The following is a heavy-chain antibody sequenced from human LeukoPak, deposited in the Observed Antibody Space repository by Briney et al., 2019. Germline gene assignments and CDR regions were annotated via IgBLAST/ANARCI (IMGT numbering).Heavy chain of an antibody. Sequence: PGRSLRLSCAASGFTFSSYAMHWVRQAPGKGLEWVAVISYDGSNKYYADSVKGRFTISRDNSKNTLYLQMNSLRAEDTAVYYCAREHSSSYYDILTGTMGYFDYWGQGTLVTVSS. CDR2: ISYDGSNK. CDR1: GFTFSSYA. D-gene: IGHD3-9*01. V-gene: IGHV3-30-3*01. J-gene: IGHJ4*02. CDR3: AREHSSSYYDILTGTMGYFDY.